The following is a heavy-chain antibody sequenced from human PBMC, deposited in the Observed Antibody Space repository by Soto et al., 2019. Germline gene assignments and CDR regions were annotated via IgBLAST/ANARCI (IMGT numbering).Heavy chain of an antibody. CDR1: GGSISSYY. CDR2: IYYSGST. Sequence: PSETLSLTCTVSGGSISSYYWSWIRQPPWKGLEWIGNIYYSGSTNYNPSLKSRVTISVDTSKNQFSLKLSSVTAADTAVYYCASQTANFYGSGSYYLPFDYWGQGTLVTVSS. D-gene: IGHD3-10*01. CDR3: ASQTANFYGSGSYYLPFDY. J-gene: IGHJ4*02. V-gene: IGHV4-59*01.